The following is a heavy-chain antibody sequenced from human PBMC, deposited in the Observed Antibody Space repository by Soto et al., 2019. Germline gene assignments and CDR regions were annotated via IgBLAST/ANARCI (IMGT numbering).Heavy chain of an antibody. CDR3: ARSIVVVTALDY. D-gene: IGHD2-21*02. J-gene: IGHJ4*02. V-gene: IGHV1-3*05. Sequence: QVQLVQSGAEEKKPGASVKVSCEASGYTCTSYAMDRVRQAPGQRLEWMGWINAGNGNTKYSQKFQGRVTITRDTSASTAYMELSSLRFEDTAVYYCARSIVVVTALDYWGQGTLVTVSS. CDR1: GYTCTSYA. CDR2: INAGNGNT.